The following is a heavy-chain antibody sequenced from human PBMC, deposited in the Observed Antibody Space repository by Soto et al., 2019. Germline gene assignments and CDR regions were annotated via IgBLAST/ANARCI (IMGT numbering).Heavy chain of an antibody. V-gene: IGHV1-2*02. CDR3: ARAYCSSTSCYGPNYFDY. J-gene: IGHJ4*02. CDR1: GYTFTGYY. D-gene: IGHD2-2*01. CDR2: INPNSGGT. Sequence: GASVKVSCKASGYTFTGYYMHWVRQAPGQGLEWMGWINPNSGGTNYAQKFQGRVTMTRDTSISTAYMELSRLRSDDTAVYYCARAYCSSTSCYGPNYFDYWGQGTLVTVSS.